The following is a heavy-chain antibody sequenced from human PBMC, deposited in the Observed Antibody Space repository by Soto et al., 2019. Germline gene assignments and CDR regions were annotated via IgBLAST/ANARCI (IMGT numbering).Heavy chain of an antibody. D-gene: IGHD3-10*01. V-gene: IGHV4-59*01. CDR1: ADSIGDYY. Sequence: QVLLQESGPGLVKPSETLSLTCTVPADSIGDYYWSWIRQPPGKGLEWIGYVYFTGSTSYNYNPSLKSRVGISIDTAKKQFSLNLGSVTAADTAIYFCATGRVYYGSEYWGQGTLVTVSS. CDR2: VYFTGSTSY. CDR3: ATGRVYYGSEY. J-gene: IGHJ4*02.